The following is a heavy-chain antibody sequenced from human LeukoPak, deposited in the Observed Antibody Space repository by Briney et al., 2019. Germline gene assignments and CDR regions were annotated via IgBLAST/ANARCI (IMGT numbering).Heavy chain of an antibody. CDR1: GFTLSSYG. Sequence: GRSLRLSCAASGFTLSSYGMHWVRQAPGKGLEWVAIIYSDESNKYYADSVRGRFTISRDISKNTLYLQMNSLRAEDTAVYYCAKPYNWNDETYFDYWGQGTLVTVSS. V-gene: IGHV3-33*06. J-gene: IGHJ4*02. CDR3: AKPYNWNDETYFDY. CDR2: IYSDESNK. D-gene: IGHD1-1*01.